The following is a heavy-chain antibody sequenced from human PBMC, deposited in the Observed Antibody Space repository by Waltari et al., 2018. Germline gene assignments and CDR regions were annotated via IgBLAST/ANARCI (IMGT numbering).Heavy chain of an antibody. CDR3: ARDVHIVVVPAARSNWFDP. V-gene: IGHV4-4*07. D-gene: IGHD2-2*01. CDR1: GGSISSYY. Sequence: QVQLQESGPGLVKPSETLSLTCTVSGGSISSYYWSWIRQPAGKGLEWIGRIYTSGSTNYNPSLKSRVTMSVDTSKNQFSLKLSSVTAADTAVYYCARDVHIVVVPAARSNWFDPWGQGTLVTVSS. CDR2: IYTSGST. J-gene: IGHJ5*02.